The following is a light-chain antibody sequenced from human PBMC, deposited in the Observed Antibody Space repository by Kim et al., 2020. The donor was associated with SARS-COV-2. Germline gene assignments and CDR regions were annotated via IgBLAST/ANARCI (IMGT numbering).Light chain of an antibody. J-gene: IGLJ1*01. CDR3: CSYAGSSTYV. CDR1: SSDVGSYNL. V-gene: IGLV2-23*02. Sequence: GQSITISCTGTSSDVGSYNLVSLYQQHPGKAPNLMIYEVSKRPSGVSNRFSVSKSGNTASLTISGLQAEDEADYYCCSYAGSSTYVFGTGANVTVL. CDR2: EVS.